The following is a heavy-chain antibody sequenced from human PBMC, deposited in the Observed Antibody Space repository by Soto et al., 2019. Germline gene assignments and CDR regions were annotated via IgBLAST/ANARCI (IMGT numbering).Heavy chain of an antibody. CDR2: IIPSVGTG. Sequence: QVQLVQSGAEVRKPGSSVTVSCKASGGTFSNYAISWVRQAPGQGLEWMGGIIPSVGTGSYAQKFQGRVTLTADEPTTTANMELSSLRFEDTAVYYCARVVILVPTASTHYYYHMDVWGPGTTVTVSS. J-gene: IGHJ6*02. D-gene: IGHD2-2*01. V-gene: IGHV1-69*01. CDR1: GGTFSNYA. CDR3: ARVVILVPTASTHYYYHMDV.